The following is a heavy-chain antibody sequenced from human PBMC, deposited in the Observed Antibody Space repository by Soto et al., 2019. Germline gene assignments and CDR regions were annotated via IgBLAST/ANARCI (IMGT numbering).Heavy chain of an antibody. CDR1: GFSFSAHY. Sequence: QVQLVESGGGLVKPGGSLRLSCAVSGFSFSAHYMSWFRQAPGKGLEWISYISGSGSTIYYADSVKGRFTISRDNAKNSLYLQMNSLRAEDTAVYYCANYYGSGSYRNWFDPWGQGTLVTVSS. J-gene: IGHJ5*02. CDR3: ANYYGSGSYRNWFDP. V-gene: IGHV3-11*01. D-gene: IGHD3-10*01. CDR2: ISGSGSTI.